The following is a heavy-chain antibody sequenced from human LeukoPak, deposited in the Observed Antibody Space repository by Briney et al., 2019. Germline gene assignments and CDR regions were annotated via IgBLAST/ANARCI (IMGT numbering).Heavy chain of an antibody. CDR1: GGSISGYY. CDR2: IYYSGST. D-gene: IGHD5-24*01. CDR3: ARTDGYNYPFDY. Sequence: ASETLSLTCTVSGGSISGYYWSWIRQPPGKGLEWIGYIYYSGSTNYNPSLKSRVTISVDTSKNQFSLKLSSVTAADTAVYYCARTDGYNYPFDYWGQGTLVTVSS. V-gene: IGHV4-59*01. J-gene: IGHJ4*02.